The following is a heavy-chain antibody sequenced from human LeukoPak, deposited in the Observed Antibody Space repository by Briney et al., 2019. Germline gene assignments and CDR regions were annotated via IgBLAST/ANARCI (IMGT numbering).Heavy chain of an antibody. D-gene: IGHD5-12*01. CDR2: ISWNSGSI. CDR3: AKDRGYVTYYYFDY. J-gene: IGHJ4*02. CDR1: GFTFDDYA. V-gene: IGHV3-9*01. Sequence: GGSLRLSCAASGFTFDDYAMHWVRQAPGKGLEWVSGISWNSGSIGYADSVKGRFTISRDNAKNSLYLQMNSLRAEDTALYYCAKDRGYVTYYYFDYWGQGTLVTVSS.